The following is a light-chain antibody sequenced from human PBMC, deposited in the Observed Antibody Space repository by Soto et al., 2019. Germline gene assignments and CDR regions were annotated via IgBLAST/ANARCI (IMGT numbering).Light chain of an antibody. V-gene: IGLV2-14*01. Sequence: QCARTQPASGSGSPGQAIRISFTGTSRYVGGYNYVSWYQQHPGKAPKLMIYDVSNRPSGVSNRFSGSKSGNTASLTISGLQADDEADYYSTSNTSISTGVFGTGNKVTVL. CDR2: DVS. CDR3: TSNTSISTGV. CDR1: SRYVGGYNY. J-gene: IGLJ1*01.